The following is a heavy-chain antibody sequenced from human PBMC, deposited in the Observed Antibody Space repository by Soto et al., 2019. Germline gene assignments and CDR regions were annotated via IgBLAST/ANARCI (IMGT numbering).Heavy chain of an antibody. V-gene: IGHV1-69*02. CDR3: ARAYYDILTGYSRPGEAFDI. Sequence: ASVKVSCKASGGTFSGYTISWVRQAPGQGLEWMGRIIPILGIANYAQKFQGRVTITADKSTSTAYMELSSLRSEDTAVYYCARAYYDILTGYSRPGEAFDIWGQGTMVTVSS. CDR2: IIPILGIA. J-gene: IGHJ3*02. D-gene: IGHD3-9*01. CDR1: GGTFSGYT.